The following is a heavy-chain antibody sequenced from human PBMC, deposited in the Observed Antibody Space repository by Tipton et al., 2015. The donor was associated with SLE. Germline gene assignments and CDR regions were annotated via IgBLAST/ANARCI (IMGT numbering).Heavy chain of an antibody. J-gene: IGHJ2*01. V-gene: IGHV4-59*07. CDR1: GGSMSSYY. CDR3: ATFYMYSSNPWYFDL. CDR2: IYYSGTT. D-gene: IGHD6-13*01. Sequence: TLSLTCIVSGGSMSSYYWTWIRQPPGKGLEWIGYIYYSGTTNYNPSLKSRVTISVDTSKNQFSLKLNSVTAADTAVYYCATFYMYSSNPWYFDLWGRGTLVTVSS.